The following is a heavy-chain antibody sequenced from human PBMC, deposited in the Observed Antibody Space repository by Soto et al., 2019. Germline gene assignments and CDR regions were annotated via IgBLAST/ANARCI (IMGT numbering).Heavy chain of an antibody. CDR3: ALSSGKLLWFGEPFSGSGFGP. CDR2: IYYTGST. Sequence: PSETLSLTCTVSGVSITSGTYYWGWIRQPPGKGLEWIGTIYYTGSTYYDPSLKSRVTISVDTSKNQFSLKLTSVTAADTAVYYCALSSGKLLWFGEPFSGSGFGPWGQGTLVTVS. D-gene: IGHD3-10*01. J-gene: IGHJ5*02. CDR1: GVSITSGTYY. V-gene: IGHV4-39*01.